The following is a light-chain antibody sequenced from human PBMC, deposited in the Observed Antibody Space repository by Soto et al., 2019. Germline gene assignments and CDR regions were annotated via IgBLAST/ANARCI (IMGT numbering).Light chain of an antibody. CDR3: QQFSSSPLT. CDR1: QSVSSSY. Sequence: EIVLTQSPGTLSLSPGERATLSCRASQSVSSSYLAWYQQKPGQAPRLLIYGTSSRATGIPDRFSGSGSGTDFNLTISRLEPEDVAVYYCQQFSSSPLTFGGGTKVEI. J-gene: IGKJ4*01. CDR2: GTS. V-gene: IGKV3-20*01.